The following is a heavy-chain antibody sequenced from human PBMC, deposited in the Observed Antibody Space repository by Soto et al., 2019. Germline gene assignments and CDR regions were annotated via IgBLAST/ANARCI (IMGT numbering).Heavy chain of an antibody. CDR3: ARHMSATVNYYYYYYMDV. D-gene: IGHD4-17*01. CDR1: GGSISSYY. J-gene: IGHJ6*03. V-gene: IGHV4-59*08. Sequence: QVQLQESGPGLVKPSETLSLTCTVSGGSISSYYWSWIRQPPGKELEWIGYIYYSGSTNYNPSLKSRVTISVDTSKNQFSLKLSSVTAADTAVYYCARHMSATVNYYYYYYMDVWGKGTTVTVSS. CDR2: IYYSGST.